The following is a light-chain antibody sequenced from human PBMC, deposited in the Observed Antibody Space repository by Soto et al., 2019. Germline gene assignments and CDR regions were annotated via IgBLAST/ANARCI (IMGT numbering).Light chain of an antibody. J-gene: IGKJ5*01. CDR2: SAS. V-gene: IGKV1-39*01. Sequence: DIQVTQSPSSLSASVGYRVTISCRASQSISNSLNWYQQRPGKPPNLLIYSASRLQSGAPSRFSGSGSGTDFTLTISSLQPEDFATYYCQQSYSSPITFGQGTRLEIK. CDR3: QQSYSSPIT. CDR1: QSISNS.